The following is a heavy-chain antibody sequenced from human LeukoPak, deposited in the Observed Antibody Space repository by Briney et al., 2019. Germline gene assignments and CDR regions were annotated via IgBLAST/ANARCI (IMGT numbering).Heavy chain of an antibody. V-gene: IGHV3-33*01. CDR2: IWFDGSKK. J-gene: IGHJ4*02. CDR1: GFIFNSYG. CDR3: ASDRINFFDY. Sequence: PGGSLRLSCLASGFIFNSYGMHWVRQAPGKGLEWVAVIWFDGSKKYYADSVKGRFTISRDDPKSTLYLQMDSLRAEDTAVYFCASDRINFFDYWGQGALVTVSS. D-gene: IGHD5-24*01.